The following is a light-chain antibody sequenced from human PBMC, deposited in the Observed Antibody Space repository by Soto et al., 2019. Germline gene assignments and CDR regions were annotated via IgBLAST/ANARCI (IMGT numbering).Light chain of an antibody. CDR1: LSDVGVYEY. Sequence: QSALIQPRSVSASLGQSVTISCTGTLSDVGVYEYVSWYQQQPNKAPKLMIYHVTYRPSGVSNRYSGSKSGNSASLTISGLQADDEADYYCCSLTTSHTYVFGSGTKLTVL. J-gene: IGLJ1*01. CDR3: CSLTTSHTYV. V-gene: IGLV2-14*03. CDR2: HVT.